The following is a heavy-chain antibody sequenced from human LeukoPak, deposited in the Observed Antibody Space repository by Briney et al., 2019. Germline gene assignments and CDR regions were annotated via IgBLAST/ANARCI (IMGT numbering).Heavy chain of an antibody. CDR1: GGTFSSYA. CDR2: IIPIFGTA. J-gene: IGHJ4*02. D-gene: IGHD3-9*01. CDR3: ERAAYDILTGYFDY. V-gene: IGHV1-69*01. Sequence: SVKVSCKASGGTFSSYAISWVRQAPGQGLEWMGGIIPIFGTANYAQKFQGRVTIAADESTSTAYMELSSLRSEDTAVFFCERAAYDILTGYFDYWGQGTLVTVSS.